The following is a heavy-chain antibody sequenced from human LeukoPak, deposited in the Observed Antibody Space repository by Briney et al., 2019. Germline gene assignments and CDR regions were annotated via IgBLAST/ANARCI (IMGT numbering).Heavy chain of an antibody. CDR3: ARVPGHDSSGYGIDY. J-gene: IGHJ4*02. CDR1: GYTFTGYY. Sequence: GASVKVSCKASGYTFTGYYMHWVRQAPGQGLEWMGWINPNSGGTNYAQKFQGRVTMTRDTSISTAYMELSRLRSDDTAVYYCARVPGHDSSGYGIDYWGQGTLVTVSS. D-gene: IGHD3-22*01. V-gene: IGHV1-2*02. CDR2: INPNSGGT.